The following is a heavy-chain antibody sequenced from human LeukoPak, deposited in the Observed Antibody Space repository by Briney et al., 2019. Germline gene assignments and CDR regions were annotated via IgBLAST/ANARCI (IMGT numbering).Heavy chain of an antibody. CDR1: GYTLTELS. CDR3: ATEGYYDSSGYYNDY. Sequence: ASVKVSCKVSGYTLTELSMHWMRLAPGKGFEWMGRFDPEKGETIYAQKFQGRVTMTEDTSTDTAYMELSSLRSEDTAVYYCATEGYYDSSGYYNDYWGQGTLVTVSS. J-gene: IGHJ4*02. D-gene: IGHD3-22*01. CDR2: FDPEKGET. V-gene: IGHV1-24*01.